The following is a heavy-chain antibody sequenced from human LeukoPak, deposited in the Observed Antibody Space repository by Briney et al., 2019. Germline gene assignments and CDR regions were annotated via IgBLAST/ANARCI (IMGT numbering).Heavy chain of an antibody. CDR3: ARVAKERVGGVYYFDY. CDR2: IGTAGDT. CDR1: GFTFSDYD. D-gene: IGHD1-1*01. Sequence: GGSLRPSCAASGFTFSDYDMRWVRPAARKCREWVSSIGTAGDTYYTGSVKDRFTISRENAKNSLYLQMNSLRAGDTAVYYCARVAKERVGGVYYFDYWGQGTLVTVSS. V-gene: IGHV3-13*04. J-gene: IGHJ4*02.